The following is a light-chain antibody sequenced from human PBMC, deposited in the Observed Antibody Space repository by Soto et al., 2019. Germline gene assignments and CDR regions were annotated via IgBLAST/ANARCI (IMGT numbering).Light chain of an antibody. CDR2: DVS. CDR1: SSDVGSYNL. CDR3: CSYAGSSTFDVV. Sequence: QSVLTQPASVSGSPGQSITISCTGTSSDVGSYNLVSWYQQHPGKAPKLMIYDVSKRPSGVSDRFSGSKSVNTASLTISGLQAEDEADYYCCSYAGSSTFDVVFGGGTKVTVL. J-gene: IGLJ2*01. V-gene: IGLV2-23*02.